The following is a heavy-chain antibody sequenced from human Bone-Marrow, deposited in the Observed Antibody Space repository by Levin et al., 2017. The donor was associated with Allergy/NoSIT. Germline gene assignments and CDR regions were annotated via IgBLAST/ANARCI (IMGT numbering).Heavy chain of an antibody. CDR2: INPNSGGT. Sequence: ASVKVSCKASGYTFTGYYMHWVRQAPGQGLEWMGWINPNSGGTNYAQKFQGRVTMTRDTSISTAYMELSRLRSDDTAVYYCARATYDILTGYYSDAFDIWGQGTMVTVSS. CDR3: ARATYDILTGYYSDAFDI. J-gene: IGHJ3*02. V-gene: IGHV1-2*02. CDR1: GYTFTGYY. D-gene: IGHD3-9*01.